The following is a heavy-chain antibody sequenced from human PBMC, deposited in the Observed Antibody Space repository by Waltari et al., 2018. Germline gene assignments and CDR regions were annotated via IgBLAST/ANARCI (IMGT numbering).Heavy chain of an antibody. J-gene: IGHJ4*02. CDR1: GFSFSSYW. Sequence: EVQLVASGGGLVQPGGSVSLSCAASGFSFSSYWMTWVRQAPGKGLEWVASINEDGSEKQYVDSVKGRFTISRDNAKNSLYLQMNSLRADDTAVYYCARDSTRRFDYWGQGTLVTVSS. CDR2: INEDGSEK. V-gene: IGHV3-7*01. CDR3: ARDSTRRFDY. D-gene: IGHD6-6*01.